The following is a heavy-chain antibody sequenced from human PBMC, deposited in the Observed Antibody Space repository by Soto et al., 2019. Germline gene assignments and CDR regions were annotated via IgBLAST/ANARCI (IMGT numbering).Heavy chain of an antibody. V-gene: IGHV1-18*01. CDR3: ARDSLKYPGFEADDHYYYYMDV. CDR1: GYTFTSYG. J-gene: IGHJ6*03. CDR2: ISAYNGNT. Sequence: QVQLVQSGAEVKKPGASVKVSCKASGYTFTSYGISWVRQAPGQGLEWMGWISAYNGNTNYAPRLQGRVTMNTATSTSTAYMELRSLRSADTAVYYCARDSLKYPGFEADDHYYYYMDVWGKGTTVTVSS.